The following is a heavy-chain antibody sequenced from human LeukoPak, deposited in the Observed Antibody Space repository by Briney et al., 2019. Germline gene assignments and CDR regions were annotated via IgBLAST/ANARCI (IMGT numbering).Heavy chain of an antibody. CDR1: GGSISTSSFY. D-gene: IGHD3-9*01. V-gene: IGHV4-39*01. J-gene: IGHJ3*02. CDR3: AKGLRYLSFNDAFDI. CDR2: MYYSGST. Sequence: SETLSLTCTVSGGSISTSSFYWGWLRQPPGKGLEWIVSMYYSGSTYYNPSLKSRVTISVDTSKNQFSLRLSSVTAADTAVYFCAKGLRYLSFNDAFDIWGQGTMVTVSS.